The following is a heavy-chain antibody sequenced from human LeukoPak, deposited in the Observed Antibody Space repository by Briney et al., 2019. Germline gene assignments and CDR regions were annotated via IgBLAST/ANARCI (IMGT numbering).Heavy chain of an antibody. CDR1: GFTFSTYG. D-gene: IGHD3-16*02. J-gene: IGHJ4*02. V-gene: IGHV3-23*01. CDR2: ISGRDGNT. CDR3: ARGRLSPGY. Sequence: GGSLRLSCAASGFTFSTYGMNWVRQAPGKGLEWVSAISGRDGNTYYADSVKGRFAISRDNSKNTLYLQMNSLRAEDTAVYYCARGRLSPGYWGQGTLVTVSS.